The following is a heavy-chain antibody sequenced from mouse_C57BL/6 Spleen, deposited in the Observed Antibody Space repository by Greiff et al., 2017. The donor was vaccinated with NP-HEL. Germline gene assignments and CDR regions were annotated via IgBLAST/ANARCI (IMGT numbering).Heavy chain of an antibody. CDR1: GYSFTGYF. CDR2: INPYNGDT. V-gene: IGHV1-20*01. Sequence: EVKLMESGPELVKPGDSVKISCKASGYSFTGYFMNWVMQSHGKSLEWIGRINPYNGDTFYNQKFKGKATLTVDKSSSTAHMELRSLTSEDSAVYYCARKGNYYGSSYDDYWGQGTTLTVSS. CDR3: ARKGNYYGSSYDDY. D-gene: IGHD1-1*01. J-gene: IGHJ2*01.